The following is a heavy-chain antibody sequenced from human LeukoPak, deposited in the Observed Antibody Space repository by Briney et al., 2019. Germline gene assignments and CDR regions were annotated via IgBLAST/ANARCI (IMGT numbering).Heavy chain of an antibody. CDR2: INHSGST. CDR1: GGSISSYY. D-gene: IGHD6-19*01. J-gene: IGHJ5*02. CDR3: ARGSVAGIGP. V-gene: IGHV4-34*01. Sequence: MASETLSLTCTVSGGSISSYYWSWIRQPPGKGLEWIGEINHSGSTNYNPSLKSRVTISVDTSKNQFSLKLSSVTAADTAVYYCARGSVAGIGPWGQGTLVTVSS.